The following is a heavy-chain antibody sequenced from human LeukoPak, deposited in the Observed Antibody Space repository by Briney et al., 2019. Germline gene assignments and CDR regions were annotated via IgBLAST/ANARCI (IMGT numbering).Heavy chain of an antibody. CDR3: ASADSTDDPFDY. D-gene: IGHD2-21*02. CDR2: VYSSGST. J-gene: IGHJ4*02. Sequence: SETLSLTCTVSGGSISSYYWNWIRQPAGKGLEWIGRVYSSGSTNYNPPLKSRVTMSVDTSKNQFSLNLNSMTAADTAVYYCASADSTDDPFDYWGQGTLVTVSS. CDR1: GGSISSYY. V-gene: IGHV4-4*07.